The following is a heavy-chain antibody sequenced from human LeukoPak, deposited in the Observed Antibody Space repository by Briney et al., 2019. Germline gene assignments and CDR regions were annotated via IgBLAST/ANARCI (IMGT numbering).Heavy chain of an antibody. CDR2: IIPIFGTA. V-gene: IGHV1-69*05. Sequence: SVKVSCKASGGTFSSYAISWVRQAPGQGLEWMGGIIPIFGTANYAQKFQGRVTITTDESTSTAYMELSSLRSEDTAVYYCARDLDQLLSNWFDPWGQGTLVTVSS. D-gene: IGHD2-2*01. J-gene: IGHJ5*02. CDR3: ARDLDQLLSNWFDP. CDR1: GGTFSSYA.